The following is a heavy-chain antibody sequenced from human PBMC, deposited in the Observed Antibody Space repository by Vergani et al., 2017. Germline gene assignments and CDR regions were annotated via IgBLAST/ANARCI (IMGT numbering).Heavy chain of an antibody. CDR1: GGSISSGSYY. CDR3: ARGYCSSTSCYEGSGWFDP. CDR2: IYTSGST. D-gene: IGHD2-2*01. J-gene: IGHJ5*02. V-gene: IGHV4-61*02. Sequence: QVQLQESGPGLVKPSQTLSLTCTVSGGSISSGSYYWSWIRQPAGKGLEWIGRIYTSGSTNYNPSLKSRVTISVDTSKNQFSLKLSSVTAADTAVYYCARGYCSSTSCYEGSGWFDPWGQGTLVTVSS.